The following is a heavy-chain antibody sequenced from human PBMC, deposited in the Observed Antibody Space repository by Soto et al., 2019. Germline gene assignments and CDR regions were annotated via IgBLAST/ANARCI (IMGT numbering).Heavy chain of an antibody. V-gene: IGHV3-7*04. Sequence: EVQLVESGGGLVQPGGSLRLSCAASGFTFSSYWMSWVRQAPGKGLEWVANIKEDGSEKYYVDSVKGRFTISRDNAKKSLYLQMNSLRAEDTAVYYCAREGMYQNSYSYGMDVWGQGPTVTVSS. J-gene: IGHJ6*02. CDR3: AREGMYQNSYSYGMDV. CDR1: GFTFSSYW. D-gene: IGHD2-2*01. CDR2: IKEDGSEK.